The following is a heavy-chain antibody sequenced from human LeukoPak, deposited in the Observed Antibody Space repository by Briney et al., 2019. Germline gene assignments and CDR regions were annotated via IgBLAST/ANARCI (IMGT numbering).Heavy chain of an antibody. Sequence: GASVKVSCKASGYTFTGYYLHWVRQAPGQGLEWMGWINPNSGGTNYAQKFQGWVTMTRDTSISTAYMELSRLRSDDTAVYYCARVAIWNDLGFDYWGQGTLVTVSS. CDR3: ARVAIWNDLGFDY. CDR1: GYTFTGYY. D-gene: IGHD1-1*01. V-gene: IGHV1-2*04. CDR2: INPNSGGT. J-gene: IGHJ4*02.